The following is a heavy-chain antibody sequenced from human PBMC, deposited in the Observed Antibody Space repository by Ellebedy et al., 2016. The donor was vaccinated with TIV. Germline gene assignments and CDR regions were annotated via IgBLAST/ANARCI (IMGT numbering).Heavy chain of an antibody. D-gene: IGHD2-21*01. CDR2: IGDSGHNT. CDR1: GFTLSNYA. J-gene: IGHJ6*02. CDR3: AKGRGSSVIDYYYFGMDV. V-gene: IGHV3-23*01. Sequence: GGSLRLXXVASGFTLSNYAINWVRQAPGKGLEWVSGIGDSGHNTYYADSVKGRFTISRDNSKNTVSLQMNSLRAEDTAVYYCAKGRGSSVIDYYYFGMDVWGQGTSVTVSS.